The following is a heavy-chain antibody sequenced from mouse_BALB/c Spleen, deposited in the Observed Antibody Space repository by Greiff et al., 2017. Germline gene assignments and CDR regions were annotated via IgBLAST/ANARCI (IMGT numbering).Heavy chain of an antibody. CDR2: ISYSGST. J-gene: IGHJ1*01. Sequence: EVQLQQSGPGLVKPSQSLSLSCTASGYSITSDYVWYWIRQLPGNQLEWMGYISYSGSTSYNPSLKSRISITRDTSKNQFFLQLNSVTTEDTATYYCAREGYYGRWYFDVWGAGTTVTVSS. CDR1: GYSITSDYV. CDR3: AREGYYGRWYFDV. D-gene: IGHD1-1*01. V-gene: IGHV3-2*02.